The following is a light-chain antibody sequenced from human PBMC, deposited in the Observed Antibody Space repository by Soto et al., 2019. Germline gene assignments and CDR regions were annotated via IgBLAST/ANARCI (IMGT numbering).Light chain of an antibody. Sequence: DIQMTHSPSALCAAVGCRVIITCRASQTISSHLNWYQQKPGKAPKLLIYDVSSLESGAPSRFSGSGSGTEFTLTISSLKPDDFATYYCQQYNSYSFGQGTKVDI. CDR3: QQYNSYS. CDR1: QTISSH. CDR2: DVS. J-gene: IGKJ1*01. V-gene: IGKV1-5*01.